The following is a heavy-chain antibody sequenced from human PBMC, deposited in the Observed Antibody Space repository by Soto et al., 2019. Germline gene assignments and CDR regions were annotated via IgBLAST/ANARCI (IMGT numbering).Heavy chain of an antibody. Sequence: PGGSLRLSCAASGFTFSDYYMSWIRQAPGKGLEWVSYISPSSSYTNYAVSVKGRFTISRDNAKNSVYLQMNSLRAEDTAVYYCARNHIAASGTSAYDIWGKGRMVTVAS. D-gene: IGHD6-13*01. V-gene: IGHV3-11*06. J-gene: IGHJ3*02. CDR1: GFTFSDYY. CDR3: ARNHIAASGTSAYDI. CDR2: ISPSSSYT.